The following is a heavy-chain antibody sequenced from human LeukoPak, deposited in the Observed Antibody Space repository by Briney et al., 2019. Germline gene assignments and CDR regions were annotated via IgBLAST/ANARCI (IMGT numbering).Heavy chain of an antibody. Sequence: GASVKVSCKASGFTFTTSAMQWVRQARGQRLEWIGWIVVGSGNTDYAQKFQERVTISRDRSTSIAYMDLSSLTSEDTAVYYCATDHSSGWYNDAFEIWGQGTMVTVSS. J-gene: IGHJ3*02. CDR3: ATDHSSGWYNDAFEI. CDR1: GFTFTTSA. D-gene: IGHD6-19*01. V-gene: IGHV1-58*02. CDR2: IVVGSGNT.